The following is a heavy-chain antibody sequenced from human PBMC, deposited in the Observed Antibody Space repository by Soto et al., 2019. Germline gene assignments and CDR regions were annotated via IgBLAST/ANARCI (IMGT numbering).Heavy chain of an antibody. J-gene: IGHJ3*02. CDR3: TTRENLVGAHPGAFDI. Sequence: EVQLVESGGGLVKPGGSLRLSCAVSHFTFSNAWMNWVRQAPGKGLEWVGRIKTKAAGGTVDYAAPVKGRFIISRDDSKNTLYLQMRSRKSEDTAVYYCTTRENLVGAHPGAFDIWGQGTVVTVSS. CDR1: HFTFSNAW. CDR2: IKTKAAGGTV. V-gene: IGHV3-15*07. D-gene: IGHD1-26*01.